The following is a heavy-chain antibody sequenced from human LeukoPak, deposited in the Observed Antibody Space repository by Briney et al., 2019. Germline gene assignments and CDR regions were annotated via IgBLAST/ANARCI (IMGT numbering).Heavy chain of an antibody. CDR2: ISAYNGNT. Sequence: ASVTVSYTASGYTFTNYGISWVRQAPGQGLEWMGWISAYNGNTNYPQKLQGRVTMTTDTSTSTAYMELRSLRSDDTAVYYCASTNPDYYYYYGMDVWGQGTTVTVSS. CDR1: GYTFTNYG. D-gene: IGHD1-26*01. J-gene: IGHJ6*02. V-gene: IGHV1-18*01. CDR3: ASTNPDYYYYYGMDV.